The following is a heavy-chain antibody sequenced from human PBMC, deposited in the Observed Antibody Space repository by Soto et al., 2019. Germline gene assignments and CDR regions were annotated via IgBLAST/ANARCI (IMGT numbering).Heavy chain of an antibody. CDR1: GYTVTTYG. CDR3: ATRSPAFDY. V-gene: IGHV1-18*01. CDR2: ISTDRGKT. Sequence: QVQLVQSGPEVKKPGASVKVSCKTSGYTVTTYGITWVRQAPGQGLEWMGWISTDRGKTNYAQKFQGRVTMTTDTPTSTAYMELRSLRSDDTAVYYCATRSPAFDYWGQGTLVTVSS. J-gene: IGHJ4*02.